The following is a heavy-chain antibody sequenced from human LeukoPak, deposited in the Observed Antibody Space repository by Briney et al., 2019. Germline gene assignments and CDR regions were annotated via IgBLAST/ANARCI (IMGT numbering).Heavy chain of an antibody. V-gene: IGHV3-7*03. CDR3: AKDTRYSYGYGMDV. CDR1: GFTFSSYS. J-gene: IGHJ6*02. CDR2: IKQDGSEK. D-gene: IGHD5-18*01. Sequence: GGSLRLSCAASGFTFSSYSMSWVRQAPGKGLEWVANIKQDGSEKYYVDSVKGRFTISRDNAKNSLYLQMNSLRAEDTALYYCAKDTRYSYGYGMDVWGQGTTVTVSS.